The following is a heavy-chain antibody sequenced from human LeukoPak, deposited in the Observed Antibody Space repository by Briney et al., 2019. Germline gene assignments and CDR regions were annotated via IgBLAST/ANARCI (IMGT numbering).Heavy chain of an antibody. V-gene: IGHV1-8*03. D-gene: IGHD2-15*01. Sequence: ASVKVSCKAAGYSFTTFHMNWVRQAPGQGPEWMGWVNPDNGNTGFAQKFQGRVTITQNGSVTTVYMELSSLTSEDTAVYYCARPYCSGGSCHDYFDYWGQGTLVTVSS. CDR1: GYSFTTFH. J-gene: IGHJ4*02. CDR2: VNPDNGNT. CDR3: ARPYCSGGSCHDYFDY.